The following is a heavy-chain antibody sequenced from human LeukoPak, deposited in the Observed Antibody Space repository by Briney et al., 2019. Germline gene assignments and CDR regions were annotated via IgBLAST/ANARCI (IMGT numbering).Heavy chain of an antibody. CDR2: IYYSGTT. D-gene: IGHD3-22*01. Sequence: SETLSLTCTVSGYSISSVYFWGWIRQPPGKGLEWIGSIYYSGTTYYNPSLKSRVTISVDTSKNQFSLKLSSVTAADTAVYYCARDLMSSGYHDYWGQGTLVTVSS. CDR3: ARDLMSSGYHDY. V-gene: IGHV4-38-2*02. CDR1: GYSISSVYF. J-gene: IGHJ4*02.